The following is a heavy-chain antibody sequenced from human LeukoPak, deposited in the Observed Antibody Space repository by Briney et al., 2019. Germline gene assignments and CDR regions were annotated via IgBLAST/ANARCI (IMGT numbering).Heavy chain of an antibody. V-gene: IGHV3-30*18. CDR2: ISYDRSNK. D-gene: IGHD3-10*01. J-gene: IGHJ4*02. Sequence: GGSLRLSCAASGFTFSSYGMHWVRQAPGKGLEWVAVISYDRSNKYHADSVQGRFTITRDNSRNTLYLQMTSLRGEDTALYYCAKERDPRISASCDYWGQGTQVTVSS. CDR1: GFTFSSYG. CDR3: AKERDPRISASCDY.